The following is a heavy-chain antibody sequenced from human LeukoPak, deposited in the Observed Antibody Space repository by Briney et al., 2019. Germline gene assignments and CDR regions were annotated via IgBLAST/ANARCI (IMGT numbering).Heavy chain of an antibody. D-gene: IGHD1-26*01. CDR2: IYYSEST. J-gene: IGHJ4*02. Sequence: PSETLSLTCTVSGGSISSYYWSWIRQPPGKGLEWIGYIYYSESTNYNPSLKSRVTISVDTSKNQFSLKLSSVTAADTAVYYCARDSGSYFGFDYWGQGTLVTVSS. CDR1: GGSISSYY. V-gene: IGHV4-59*01. CDR3: ARDSGSYFGFDY.